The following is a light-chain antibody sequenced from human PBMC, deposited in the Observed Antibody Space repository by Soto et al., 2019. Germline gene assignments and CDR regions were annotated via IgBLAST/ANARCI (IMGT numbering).Light chain of an antibody. J-gene: IGKJ5*01. V-gene: IGKV1-5*01. CDR3: QHYETYPIT. CDR2: DAS. Sequence: DIRMTQSPSTLSASVGDRVTITCRASQSISNWLAWYQQKPGKAPKLLMYDASSMESGVPSRFSGSASGTKFTLTISSLQPDDFATYYCQHYETYPITFGQGTRLEI. CDR1: QSISNW.